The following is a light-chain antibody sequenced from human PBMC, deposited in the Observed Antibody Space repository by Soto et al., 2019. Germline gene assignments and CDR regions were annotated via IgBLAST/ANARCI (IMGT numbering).Light chain of an antibody. CDR3: SSYPDSSTRYV. V-gene: IGLV2-14*03. Sequence: QSALTQPASVSGSPGQSITISCSGTSSDIGGYKYVSWYQHHPGKAPKLLIYGVTTRHSGVSNRFSGSKSGNTASLSISGLQTEDAADYYCSSYPDSSTRYVFGTGTKLTFL. CDR1: SSDIGGYKY. J-gene: IGLJ1*01. CDR2: GVT.